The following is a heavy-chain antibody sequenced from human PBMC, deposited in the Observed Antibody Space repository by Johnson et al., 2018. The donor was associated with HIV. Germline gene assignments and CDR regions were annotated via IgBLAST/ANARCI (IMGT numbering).Heavy chain of an antibody. J-gene: IGHJ3*02. Sequence: VQLVESGGGLVQPGGSLRLSCAASGFTFSSYDMYWVRQTTGKGLEWVSGIGTTGDTYYPGSVQGRFTISRDNAKNSLYLQMNSLRAEDTAVYYCASLVGSSSGEAFDIWGQGTMVTVSS. D-gene: IGHD6-6*01. CDR1: GFTFSSYD. V-gene: IGHV3-13*01. CDR3: ASLVGSSSGEAFDI. CDR2: IGTTGDT.